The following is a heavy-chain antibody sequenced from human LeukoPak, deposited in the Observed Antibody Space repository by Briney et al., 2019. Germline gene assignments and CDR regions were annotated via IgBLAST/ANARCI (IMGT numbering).Heavy chain of an antibody. CDR1: GFTFSSYG. D-gene: IGHD2-21*01. V-gene: IGHV3-30*18. CDR3: AKEFNRGLPDY. Sequence: GGSLRLSCAASGFTFSSYGMHWVRQAPGKGLEWVAVISYDGSNKYYADSVKGRFTISRDNSKNTLYLQMNSLRTEDTAVYYCAKEFNRGLPDYWGQGTLVTVPS. J-gene: IGHJ4*02. CDR2: ISYDGSNK.